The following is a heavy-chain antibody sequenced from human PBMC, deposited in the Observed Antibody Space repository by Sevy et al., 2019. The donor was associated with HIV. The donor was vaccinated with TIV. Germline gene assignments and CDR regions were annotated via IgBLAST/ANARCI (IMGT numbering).Heavy chain of an antibody. V-gene: IGHV1-18*01. Sequence: ASVKVSCRASGYTFRSYGISWVRQAPGQGLEWMGWISPYTGDKDFAQKVQSRVSMTSDTSTSTAYMELRSLRSDDTAVYYCARDKPQGVVVLPGAMWGGVDYWGQGTLVTVSS. CDR1: GYTFRSYG. D-gene: IGHD2-2*01. J-gene: IGHJ4*02. CDR2: ISPYTGDK. CDR3: ARDKPQGVVVLPGAMWGGVDY.